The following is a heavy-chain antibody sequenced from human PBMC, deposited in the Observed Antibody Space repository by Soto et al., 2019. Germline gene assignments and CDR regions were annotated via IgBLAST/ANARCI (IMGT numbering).Heavy chain of an antibody. J-gene: IGHJ5*02. Sequence: GGSLRRSCAASGFTFSNYAMSWARQAPGKGLEWVSGLLRSGSTTYYADSVKGRFTISSDKSANSLYLQMDSLRAEDTAVYYCAKDAVSGDGVWLLDSWGQGTVVTVSS. CDR2: LLRSGSTT. CDR3: AKDAVSGDGVWLLDS. D-gene: IGHD4-17*01. V-gene: IGHV3-23*01. CDR1: GFTFSNYA.